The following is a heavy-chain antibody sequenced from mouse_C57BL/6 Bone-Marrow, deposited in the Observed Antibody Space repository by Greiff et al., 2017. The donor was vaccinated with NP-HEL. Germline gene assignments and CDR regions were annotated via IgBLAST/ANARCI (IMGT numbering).Heavy chain of an antibody. V-gene: IGHV1-64*01. D-gene: IGHD2-12*01. Sequence: VQLQQPGAELVKPGASVKLSCKASGYTFTSYWMHWVKQRPGQGLEWIGMIHPNSGSTNYNEKFKSKATLTVDKSSSTAYMQLSSLTSEDSAVXYCARGAYYSWYFDVWGTGTTVTVTS. CDR3: ARGAYYSWYFDV. CDR1: GYTFTSYW. J-gene: IGHJ1*03. CDR2: IHPNSGST.